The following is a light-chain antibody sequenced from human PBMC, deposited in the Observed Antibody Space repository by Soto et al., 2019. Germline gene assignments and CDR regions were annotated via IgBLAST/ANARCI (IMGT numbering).Light chain of an antibody. J-gene: IGLJ1*01. CDR1: SSDIGTYDY. Sequence: QSALTQPPSASGSLGQPVTISCTGTSSDIGTYDYVSWYQQHPGRAPKLIIFEVSKRPLGVPDRFSGSKSGHTASLIVSGLPPDDEPEYHCASSPGDDFTFVFGTGTELTVL. CDR3: ASSPGDDFTFV. V-gene: IGLV2-8*01. CDR2: EVS.